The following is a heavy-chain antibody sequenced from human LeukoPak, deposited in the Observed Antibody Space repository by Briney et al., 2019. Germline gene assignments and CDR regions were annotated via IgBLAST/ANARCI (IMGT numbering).Heavy chain of an antibody. D-gene: IGHD1-20*01. CDR1: GFTFSSYE. V-gene: IGHV3-66*01. CDR2: IYSGGTT. CDR3: ARANWNDDAFDI. J-gene: IGHJ3*02. Sequence: PGGSLRLSCAASGFTFSSYEMNWVRQAPGKGLEWVSVIYSGGTTYYADSVKGRFTISRDNSKNTLYLQMNSLRADDTAVYYCARANWNDDAFDIWGQGTMVTVS.